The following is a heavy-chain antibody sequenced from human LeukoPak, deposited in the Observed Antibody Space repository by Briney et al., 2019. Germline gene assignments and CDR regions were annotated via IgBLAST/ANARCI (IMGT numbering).Heavy chain of an antibody. CDR3: AKKLYSGSNPVDY. D-gene: IGHD1-26*01. V-gene: IGHV3-23*01. CDR1: GFTFSTYW. Sequence: GGSLRLSCAASGFTFSTYWMTWVRQAPGKGLEWVSGISGRGGSTYYADSVKGRFTISRDNSKDTLYLQMNSLRAEDTAVYYCAKKLYSGSNPVDYWGQGTLVTVSS. J-gene: IGHJ4*02. CDR2: ISGRGGST.